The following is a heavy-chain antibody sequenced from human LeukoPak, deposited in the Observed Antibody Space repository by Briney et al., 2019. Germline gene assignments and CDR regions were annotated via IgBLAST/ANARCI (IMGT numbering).Heavy chain of an antibody. V-gene: IGHV1-69*05. J-gene: IGHJ4*02. CDR2: IIPIFGTA. D-gene: IGHD6-19*01. Sequence: SVKVSCKASGGTFSSYALSWVRQAPGQGLEWMGRIIPIFGTANYAQKFQGRVTITTDESTSTAYMELSSLRSEDTAVYYCARDEEAVAGTKSFGYWGQGTLVTVSS. CDR1: GGTFSSYA. CDR3: ARDEEAVAGTKSFGY.